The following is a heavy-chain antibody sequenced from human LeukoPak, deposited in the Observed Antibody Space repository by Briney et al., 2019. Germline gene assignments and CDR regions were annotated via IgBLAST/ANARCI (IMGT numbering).Heavy chain of an antibody. CDR2: IFASGTT. Sequence: SETLSLTCTVSGGSISTYSWNWIRQPAGKGLEWIGRIFASGTTKYNPSLKSRVTISVDTSKNQFSLKLSSVTAADTAVYYCARAAYDSTGPWAGYFDYWGQGTLVTVSS. CDR3: ARAAYDSTGPWAGYFDY. V-gene: IGHV4-4*07. CDR1: GGSISTYS. D-gene: IGHD3-22*01. J-gene: IGHJ4*02.